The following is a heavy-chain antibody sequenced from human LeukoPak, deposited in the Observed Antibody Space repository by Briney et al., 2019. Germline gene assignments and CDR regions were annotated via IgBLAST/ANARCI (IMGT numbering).Heavy chain of an antibody. CDR2: ISSSSSYI. CDR1: GFTFGDYA. Sequence: GGSLRLSCTVSGFTFGDYAMSWVRQAPGKGLEWVSSISSSSSYIYYADSVKGRFTISRDNAKNSLYLQMNSLRAEDTAVYYCAITKSTRGAFDIWGQGTMVTVSS. V-gene: IGHV3-21*01. D-gene: IGHD3-10*01. CDR3: AITKSTRGAFDI. J-gene: IGHJ3*02.